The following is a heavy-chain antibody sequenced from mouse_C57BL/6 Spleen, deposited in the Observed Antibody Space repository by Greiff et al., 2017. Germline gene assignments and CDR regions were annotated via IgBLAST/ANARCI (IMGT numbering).Heavy chain of an antibody. CDR2: ISSGSSTI. J-gene: IGHJ4*01. CDR3: ARGFLGSYAMDY. V-gene: IGHV5-17*01. CDR1: GFTFSDYG. Sequence: EVKLVESGGGLVKPGGSLKLSCAASGFTFSDYGMHWVRQAPEKGLEWVAYISSGSSTIYYADTVKGRFTISRDNAKNTLFLQMTSLRSEDTAMYYCARGFLGSYAMDYWGQGTSVTVSS.